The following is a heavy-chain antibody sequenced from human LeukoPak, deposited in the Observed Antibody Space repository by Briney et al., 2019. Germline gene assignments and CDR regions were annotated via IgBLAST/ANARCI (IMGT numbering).Heavy chain of an antibody. J-gene: IGHJ6*03. D-gene: IGHD2-2*01. CDR3: VRGGSRSYYNYYYYMDV. Sequence: GGSLRLSCAASGFRFDEYGMSGVRQAPGKGREGVSGINYNGGGTVYADSVKATFNISRDNAQNSLYLQMNSMRAEDTAMYHCVRGGSRSYYNYYYYMDVWGKGTTVTVSS. V-gene: IGHV3-20*01. CDR1: GFRFDEYG. CDR2: INYNGGGT.